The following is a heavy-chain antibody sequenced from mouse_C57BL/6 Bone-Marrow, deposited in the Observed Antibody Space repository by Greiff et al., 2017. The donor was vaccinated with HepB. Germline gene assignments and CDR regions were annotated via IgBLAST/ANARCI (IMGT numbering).Heavy chain of an antibody. CDR2: IRSKSNNYAT. D-gene: IGHD6-1*01. CDR3: VRHRGGLLRYFDV. Sequence: EVQGVESGGGLVQPKGSLKLSCAASGFSFNTYAMNWVRQAPGKGLEWVARIRSKSNNYATYYADSVKDRFNISRDDSESMIYLQMNNLKTEDTAMYYCVRHRGGLLRYFDVWGTGTTVTVSS. J-gene: IGHJ1*03. CDR1: GFSFNTYA. V-gene: IGHV10-1*01.